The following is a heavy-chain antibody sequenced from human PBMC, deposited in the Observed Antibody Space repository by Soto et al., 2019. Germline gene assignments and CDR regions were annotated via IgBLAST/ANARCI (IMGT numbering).Heavy chain of an antibody. V-gene: IGHV1-69*13. D-gene: IGHD2-2*01. CDR2: IIPIFGTA. Sequence: SVKVSCKASGCTFSSYAISWVRQAPGQGLEWMGGIIPIFGTANYAQKFQGRVTITADESTSTAYMELSSLRSEDTAVYYCARGIKDIVVVPAANFALYYWGQGTLVTVSS. CDR1: GCTFSSYA. CDR3: ARGIKDIVVVPAANFALYY. J-gene: IGHJ4*02.